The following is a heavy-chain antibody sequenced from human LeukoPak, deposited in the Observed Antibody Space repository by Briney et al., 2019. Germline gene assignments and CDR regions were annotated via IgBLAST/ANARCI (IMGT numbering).Heavy chain of an antibody. CDR2: ISAYNGNT. V-gene: IGHV1-18*04. Sequence: GASVKDSRKASGYTFTSYGISWVRQAPAQGLAWMGWISAYNGNTNYAHKLQGRVTMTTDTSTSTAYMELRSLRSDDTAVYYCARVLGDYYGMDVWGKGATVTVSS. CDR1: GYTFTSYG. J-gene: IGHJ6*04. CDR3: ARVLGDYYGMDV. D-gene: IGHD3-16*01.